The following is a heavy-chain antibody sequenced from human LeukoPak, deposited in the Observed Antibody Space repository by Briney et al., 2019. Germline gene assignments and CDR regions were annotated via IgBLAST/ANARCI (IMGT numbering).Heavy chain of an antibody. V-gene: IGHV3-9*01. Sequence: PGGSLRLSCAASGFTFSSYSMNRVRQAPGKGLEWVSGISWNSGSIGYADSVKGRFTISRDNAKNSLYLQMNSLRAEDTALYYCAKDPLNYYGSGNKIRGHAFDIWGQGTMVTVSS. CDR1: GFTFSSYS. CDR3: AKDPLNYYGSGNKIRGHAFDI. D-gene: IGHD3-10*01. J-gene: IGHJ3*02. CDR2: ISWNSGSI.